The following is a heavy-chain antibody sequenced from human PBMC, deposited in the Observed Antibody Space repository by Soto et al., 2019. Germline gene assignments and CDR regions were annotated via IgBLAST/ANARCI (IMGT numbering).Heavy chain of an antibody. D-gene: IGHD3-10*01. CDR1: GGSFSGYY. V-gene: IGHV4-34*01. J-gene: IGHJ5*02. Sequence: QVQLQQWGAGLLKPSETLSLTCAVYGGSFSGYYWSWIRQPPGKGLEWIGEINPSGSTNYNPSLESRVTILVDTPKNQFPLKLSSVTAADTAVYYCARVCGRTTIIRGVRKLNWFDPWGQGTLVTVSS. CDR2: INPSGST. CDR3: ARVCGRTTIIRGVRKLNWFDP.